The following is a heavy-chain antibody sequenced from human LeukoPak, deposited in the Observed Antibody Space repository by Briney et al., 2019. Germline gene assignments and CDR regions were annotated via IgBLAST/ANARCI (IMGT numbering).Heavy chain of an antibody. Sequence: SVKVSCKASGGTFSSYAISWVRQAPGQGLEWIGRIIPIFGTANYAQKFQGRVTITTDESTSTAYMELSSLRSEDTAVYYCARGPRRGWGSSFLDAFDICGQGTMVTVSS. CDR1: GGTFSSYA. J-gene: IGHJ3*02. CDR3: ARGPRRGWGSSFLDAFDI. D-gene: IGHD2/OR15-2a*01. CDR2: IIPIFGTA. V-gene: IGHV1-69*05.